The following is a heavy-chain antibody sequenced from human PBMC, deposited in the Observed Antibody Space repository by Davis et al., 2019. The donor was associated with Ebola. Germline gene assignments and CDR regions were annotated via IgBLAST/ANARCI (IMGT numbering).Heavy chain of an antibody. CDR1: GYTFTSYD. V-gene: IGHV1-8*01. CDR3: ARRIAARPNWFDP. CDR2: MNPNSGNT. Sequence: AASVQVSCKASGYTFTSYDINWVRQATGQGLEWMGWMNPNSGNTGYAQKFQGRVTMTRNTSISTAYMELSSLRSEDTAVYYCARRIAARPNWFDPWGQGTLVAVSS. D-gene: IGHD6-6*01. J-gene: IGHJ5*02.